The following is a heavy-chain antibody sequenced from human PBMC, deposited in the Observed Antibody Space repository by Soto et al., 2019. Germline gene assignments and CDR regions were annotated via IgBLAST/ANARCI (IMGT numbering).Heavy chain of an antibody. D-gene: IGHD2-21*02. V-gene: IGHV1-46*01. J-gene: IGHJ6*02. CDR2: INPSGGST. Sequence: EASVKVSCKASGYTFTSYYMHWVRQAPGQGLEWMGIINPSGGSTSYAQKFQGRVTMTRDTSTSTVYMELSSLRSEDTAVYYCARTIAYCGGDCYFDYYYGMDVWGQGTTVTVSS. CDR1: GYTFTSYY. CDR3: ARTIAYCGGDCYFDYYYGMDV.